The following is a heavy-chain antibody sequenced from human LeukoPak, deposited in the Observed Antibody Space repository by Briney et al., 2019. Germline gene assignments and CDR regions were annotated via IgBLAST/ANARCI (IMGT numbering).Heavy chain of an antibody. CDR1: GYSFTSQD. CDR3: TLYNY. J-gene: IGHJ4*02. D-gene: IGHD2-2*02. V-gene: IGHV1-3*03. Sequence: ASVKVSYKTSGYSFTSQDMHWVRQAPGQSLEWMGCINPDNGDTKYSQEFQGRVTITRDTSATTAYMEPSSLRSDDMAVYYCTLYNYWGQGTLVTVSS. CDR2: INPDNGDT.